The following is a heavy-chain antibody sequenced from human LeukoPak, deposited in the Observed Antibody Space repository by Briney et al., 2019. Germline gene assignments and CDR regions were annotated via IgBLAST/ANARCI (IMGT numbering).Heavy chain of an antibody. J-gene: IGHJ4*02. V-gene: IGHV4-34*01. D-gene: IGHD4-17*01. CDR1: GGSFSGYY. CDR3: ARLTLYGDYPVDY. CDR2: INHSGST. Sequence: PSETLSLTCAVYGGSFSGYYWSWIRQPPGKGLEWIGEINHSGSTNYNPSLKSRVTISVDTSKNQFSLKLSSVTAADTAVYYCARLTLYGDYPVDYWGQGTLVTVSS.